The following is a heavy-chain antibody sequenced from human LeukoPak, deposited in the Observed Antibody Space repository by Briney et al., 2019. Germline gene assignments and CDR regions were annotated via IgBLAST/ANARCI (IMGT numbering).Heavy chain of an antibody. CDR1: GFTFSSYS. V-gene: IGHV3-21*01. CDR2: ISSSSSSI. CDR3: ARASGDIVETATMGSY. Sequence: GGSLRLSCAASGFTFSSYSMNWVRQAPGKGLEWVSSISSSSSSIYYADSVKGRFTISRDNAKNLLYLQMNSLRAEDTAVYYCARASGDIVETATMGSYWGQGTLVTVSS. J-gene: IGHJ4*02. D-gene: IGHD5-18*01.